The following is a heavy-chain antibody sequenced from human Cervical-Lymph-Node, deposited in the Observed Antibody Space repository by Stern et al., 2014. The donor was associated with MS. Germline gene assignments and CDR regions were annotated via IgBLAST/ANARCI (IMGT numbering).Heavy chain of an antibody. CDR2: IIPIFGTA. Sequence: QLVQSGAEVKKPGSSVKVSCKTSGGTFSNSAFSWIRQAPGQGLEWMGGIIPIFGTATYAQRFQGRVTITAHESTNTAYMELSSLRSEDTAVYYCARSAGYYSAMDVWGQGTTVTVSS. V-gene: IGHV1-69*01. J-gene: IGHJ6*02. D-gene: IGHD3-3*01. CDR1: GGTFSNSA. CDR3: ARSAGYYSAMDV.